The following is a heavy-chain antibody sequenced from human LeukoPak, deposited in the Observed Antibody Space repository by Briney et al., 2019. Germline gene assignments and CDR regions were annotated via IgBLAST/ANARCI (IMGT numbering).Heavy chain of an antibody. CDR3: ARDRIDYGGNLDY. J-gene: IGHJ4*02. D-gene: IGHD4-23*01. V-gene: IGHV4-31*03. CDR2: IYYSGST. CDR1: GGSISSGGYY. Sequence: PSETLSLTCTVSGGSISSGGYYWSWIRQHPGKGLEWIGYIYYSGSTYYNPSLKSRVTISVDTSKNQFSLKLSSVTAADTAVYYCARDRIDYGGNLDYWGQGTLVTVSS.